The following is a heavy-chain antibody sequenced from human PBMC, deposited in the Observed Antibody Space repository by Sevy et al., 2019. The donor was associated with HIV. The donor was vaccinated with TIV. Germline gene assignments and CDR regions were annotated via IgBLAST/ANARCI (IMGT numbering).Heavy chain of an antibody. V-gene: IGHV3-72*01. CDR2: IRNKADSYTT. D-gene: IGHD6-13*01. J-gene: IGHJ4*02. Sequence: GGSLRLSCAASGFTFSDHYMEWVRQAPGKGLEWVGRIRNKADSYTTEYAASVKGRFTISRDDTRNSLYLLMNSLKTEDTAVYYCATHAGIAAAGRVFDYWGQGTLVTVSS. CDR1: GFTFSDHY. CDR3: ATHAGIAAAGRVFDY.